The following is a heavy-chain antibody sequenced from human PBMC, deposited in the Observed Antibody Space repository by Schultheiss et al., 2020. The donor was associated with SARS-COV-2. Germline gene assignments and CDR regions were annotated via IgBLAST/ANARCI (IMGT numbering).Heavy chain of an antibody. D-gene: IGHD3-10*01. Sequence: SGPTLVKPTETLTLTRTVSEFSLSNVRMGVRWIRQPPGKGLEWIGEINHSGSTNYNPSLKSRVTVSVDTSKNQFSLKLSSVSAADTAVYYCARIGMVRAVRDAFDTWGQGTMVTVSS. CDR1: EFSLSNVRMG. V-gene: IGHV4-4*02. J-gene: IGHJ3*02. CDR3: ARIGMVRAVRDAFDT. CDR2: INHSGST.